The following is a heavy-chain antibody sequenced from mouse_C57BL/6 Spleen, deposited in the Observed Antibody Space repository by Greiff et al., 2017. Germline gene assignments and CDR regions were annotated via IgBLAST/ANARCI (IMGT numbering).Heavy chain of an antibody. CDR2: IHPNSGST. V-gene: IGHV1-64*01. CDR3: ARLGGSSSYFDY. D-gene: IGHD1-1*01. Sequence: QVQLQQPGAELVKPGASVKLSCKASGYTFTSYWMHWVKQRAGQGLEWIGMIHPNSGSTNYNEKFKSKATLTVDKSSSTAYMQLSSLTSEDSAVYYCARLGGSSSYFDYWGQGTTLTVSS. CDR1: GYTFTSYW. J-gene: IGHJ2*01.